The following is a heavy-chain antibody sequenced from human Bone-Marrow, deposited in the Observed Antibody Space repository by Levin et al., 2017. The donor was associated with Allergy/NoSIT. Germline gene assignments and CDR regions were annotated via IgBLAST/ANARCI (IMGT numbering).Heavy chain of an antibody. CDR1: GFTVSSNY. CDR2: IYSGGRT. J-gene: IGHJ6*02. CDR3: SRVSAGSRTDAGMDV. Sequence: GGSLRLSCAASGFTVSSNYMTWVRQAPGKGLEWLSIIYSGGRTYYADSVKGRFTISRDNAKNTLYLQMNSLRAEDTAVYYCSRVSAGSRTDAGMDVWGQGTTVTVSS. D-gene: IGHD3-10*01. V-gene: IGHV3-53*01.